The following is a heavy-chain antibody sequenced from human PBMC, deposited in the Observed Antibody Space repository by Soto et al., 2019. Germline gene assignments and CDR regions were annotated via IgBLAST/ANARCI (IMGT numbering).Heavy chain of an antibody. Sequence: EVQLLDSGGGLVQPGGSLRLSCAASGFTFSSYAMSWVRQAPGKGLGWVSAISGSGANTYYADSVKGRFTISRDNSKNTLYLQMNGLRAEDSAMYYCVRERSGYSYADSWGQGTLVTVSS. D-gene: IGHD5-18*01. CDR2: ISGSGANT. J-gene: IGHJ4*02. CDR3: VRERSGYSYADS. V-gene: IGHV3-23*01. CDR1: GFTFSSYA.